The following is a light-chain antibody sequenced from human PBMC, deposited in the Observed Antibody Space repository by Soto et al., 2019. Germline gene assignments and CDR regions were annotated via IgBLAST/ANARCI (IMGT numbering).Light chain of an antibody. CDR2: DAS. CDR3: QQTYTTPTWT. J-gene: IGKJ1*01. CDR1: QSISSW. V-gene: IGKV1-5*01. Sequence: DIHMTHSPSTRSLSLGDRVTITCRASQSISSWLAWYQQKPGKAPKLLIYDASSLESGVPSRFSGSGSGTDFTLTITNLQREDFATYYCQQTYTTPTWTFGPGTKVDIK.